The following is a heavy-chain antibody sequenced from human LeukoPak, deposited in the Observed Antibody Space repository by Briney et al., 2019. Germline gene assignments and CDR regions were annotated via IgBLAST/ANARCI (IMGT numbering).Heavy chain of an antibody. CDR2: IDWDDDK. CDR1: GFSLSTSGMC. CDR3: ARTYYYDSSGYYYDWFDP. Sequence: SGPALVKPTQTLTLTCTFSGFSLSTSGMCVSWIRQPPGKALEWLARIDWDDDKYYSTSLKTRLTISKDTSKNQVVLTMTNMDPVDTATYSCARTYYYDSSGYYYDWFDPWGQGTLSPSPQ. V-gene: IGHV2-70*11. D-gene: IGHD3-22*01. J-gene: IGHJ5*02.